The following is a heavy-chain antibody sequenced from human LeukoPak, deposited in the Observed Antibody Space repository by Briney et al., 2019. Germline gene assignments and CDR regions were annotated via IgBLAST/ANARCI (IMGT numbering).Heavy chain of an antibody. J-gene: IGHJ4*02. Sequence: PSETLSLTCAVYGGSFSGYYWSWIRQPPGKGLEWIREINHSGSTNYNPSLKSRVTISVDTSKNQFSLKLSSVTAADTAVYYCARGAGTLPVYCGGDCYPGNFDYWGQGTLVTVSS. D-gene: IGHD2-21*02. CDR3: ARGAGTLPVYCGGDCYPGNFDY. V-gene: IGHV4-34*01. CDR1: GGSFSGYY. CDR2: INHSGST.